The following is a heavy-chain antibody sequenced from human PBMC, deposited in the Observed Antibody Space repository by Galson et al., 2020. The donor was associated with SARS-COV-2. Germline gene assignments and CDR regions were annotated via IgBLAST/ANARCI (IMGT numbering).Heavy chain of an antibody. J-gene: IGHJ4*02. D-gene: IGHD3-9*01. CDR3: EKDIFRCEGGYFFDG. V-gene: IGHV3-23*01. Sequence: GESPKTSCAASGFTFSNYAMSWVRQAPGKGLEWVSATSGSNSGTHYADPVKGRLTISRDNSRNTLYLQMNSRGAEDTAVYFCEKDIFRCEGGYFFDGWGQGTLVTVSA. CDR2: TSGSNSGT. CDR1: GFTFSNYA.